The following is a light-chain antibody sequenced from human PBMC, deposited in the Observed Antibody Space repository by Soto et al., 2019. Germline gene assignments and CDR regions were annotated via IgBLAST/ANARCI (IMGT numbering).Light chain of an antibody. J-gene: IGLJ1*01. CDR1: SSGVGGYNY. CDR3: SSHTSSNTRV. Sequence: QSVLTQPASVSGSPGQSITISCTGPSSGVGGYNYVSWYQQHPGKAPNLIIYEVTNRPSGISYRFSGSKSGNTASLTISRLQAEDEADYYCSSHTSSNTRVFGTGTKVTVL. CDR2: EVT. V-gene: IGLV2-14*01.